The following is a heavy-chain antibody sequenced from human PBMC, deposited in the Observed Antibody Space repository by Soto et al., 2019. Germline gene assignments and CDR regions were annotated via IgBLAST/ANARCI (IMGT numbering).Heavy chain of an antibody. J-gene: IGHJ4*02. CDR3: VCFECGRTAVVTAMEANGY. V-gene: IGHV3-74*01. CDR2: VNSDESTT. CDR1: GFTFSSYW. D-gene: IGHD2-21*02. Sequence: GGSLRLSCAASGFTFSSYWMHWVRLGPGKGLVWVSRVNSDESTTSYADPVKGRFTISRDNAKNTLYLQMSSLRVEDTALYYCVCFECGRTAVVTAMEANGYWGQGTLVTVSS.